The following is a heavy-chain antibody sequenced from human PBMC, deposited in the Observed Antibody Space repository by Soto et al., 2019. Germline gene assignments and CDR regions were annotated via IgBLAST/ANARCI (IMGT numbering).Heavy chain of an antibody. CDR3: TRDDVHCSGGRCYVVPMDV. Sequence: EVQLVESGGALVQPGGSLRLSCTASGFSVSSKYMSWVRQAPGKGLECVSLIPSGGSTYYAVSVKRRFTISRDHSQNTLSLQMDSLRVDDTGVYDCTRDDVHCSGGRCYVVPMDVWGKGTTVTVSA. J-gene: IGHJ6*04. V-gene: IGHV3-66*01. CDR2: IPSGGST. CDR1: GFSVSSKY. D-gene: IGHD2-15*01.